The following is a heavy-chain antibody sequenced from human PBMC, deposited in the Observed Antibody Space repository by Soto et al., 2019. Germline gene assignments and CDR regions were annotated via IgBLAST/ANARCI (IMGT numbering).Heavy chain of an antibody. V-gene: IGHV1-18*01. Sequence: ASVQVSCKPSGYTFSNYGITWVRQAPGQPLEWLGWISLYSYGTNYAQKFQGRVSMTTDTSTTTAYMELRSLRSDDTAVYYCARVVPGAEAWFGPWGQGTLVTVSS. CDR3: ARVVPGAEAWFGP. D-gene: IGHD2-2*01. CDR1: GYTFSNYG. CDR2: ISLYSYGT. J-gene: IGHJ5*02.